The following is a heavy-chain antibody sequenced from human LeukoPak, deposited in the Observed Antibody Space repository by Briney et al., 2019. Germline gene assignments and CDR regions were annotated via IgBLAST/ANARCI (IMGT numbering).Heavy chain of an antibody. CDR2: ISSSSKTI. D-gene: IGHD2-2*01. Sequence: GGSLRLSCAASGFTFNNYSMIWVRQAPGKGVVWVSYISSSSKTIYYADSVKGRFTISRDNAKNSLYLQMNSLRAEDTAVYYCATCSSISCSRGNWFDPWGQGTLVTVSS. J-gene: IGHJ5*02. CDR1: GFTFNNYS. V-gene: IGHV3-48*01. CDR3: ATCSSISCSRGNWFDP.